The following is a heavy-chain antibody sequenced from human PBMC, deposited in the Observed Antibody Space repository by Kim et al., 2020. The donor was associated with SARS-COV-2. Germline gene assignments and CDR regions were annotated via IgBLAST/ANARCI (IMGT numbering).Heavy chain of an antibody. J-gene: IGHJ6*02. Sequence: GGSLRLSCAASGFTFSDYYMSWIRQAPGKGLEWVSYISSSGSTIYYADSVKGRFTISRDNAKNSLYLQMNSLRAEDTAVYYCARQIYSSSWFSGMDVWGQGPTVTVSS. D-gene: IGHD6-13*01. CDR3: ARQIYSSSWFSGMDV. CDR1: GFTFSDYY. CDR2: ISSSGSTI. V-gene: IGHV3-11*01.